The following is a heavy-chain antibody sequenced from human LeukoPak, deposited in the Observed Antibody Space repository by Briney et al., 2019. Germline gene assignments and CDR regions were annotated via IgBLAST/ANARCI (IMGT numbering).Heavy chain of an antibody. J-gene: IGHJ4*02. V-gene: IGHV1-2*06. CDR1: GYTFTGYF. CDR2: VNPNLIGT. CDR3: AKEGGWNADLDS. Sequence: RASVKVSCKASGYTFTGYFIHWVRQAPGQGLEWMGRVNPNLIGTNYAQKFQGRVTMTSDTSISTAYMELSSLRSDDTAVYYWAKEGGWNADLDSWGQGTLVTVSS. D-gene: IGHD1-1*01.